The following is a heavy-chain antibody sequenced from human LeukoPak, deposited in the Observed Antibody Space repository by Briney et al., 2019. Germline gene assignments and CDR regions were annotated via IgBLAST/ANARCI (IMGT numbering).Heavy chain of an antibody. CDR1: GFTFSSFE. J-gene: IGHJ4*02. D-gene: IGHD2-2*01. V-gene: IGHV3-48*03. CDR3: VRDRVYRDFDY. Sequence: GGSLRLSCAASGFTFSSFEMNWVRQAPGKGLEWVAYTSSSGSTKYYADSVKGRFTISRDNAKNSLYLQMNSLRGEDTAVYYCVRDRVYRDFDYWGQGTLVTVSS. CDR2: TSSSGSTK.